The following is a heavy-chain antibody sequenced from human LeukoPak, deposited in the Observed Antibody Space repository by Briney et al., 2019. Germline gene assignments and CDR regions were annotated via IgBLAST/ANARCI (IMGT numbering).Heavy chain of an antibody. D-gene: IGHD3-10*02. J-gene: IGHJ6*04. Sequence: GGSLRLSCAASGFTFDDYAMHWVRQAQGKGLEWVSGISWNSGSIGYADSVKGRFTISRDNAKNSLYLQMNSLRAEDTAVYCCAELGITMIGGVWGKGTTVTISS. V-gene: IGHV3-9*01. CDR3: AELGITMIGGV. CDR1: GFTFDDYA. CDR2: ISWNSGSI.